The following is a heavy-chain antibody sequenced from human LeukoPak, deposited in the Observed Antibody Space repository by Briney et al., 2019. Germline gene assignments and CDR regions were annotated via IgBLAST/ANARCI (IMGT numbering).Heavy chain of an antibody. J-gene: IGHJ3*02. D-gene: IGHD2-2*01. V-gene: IGHV4-34*01. CDR2: INHSGST. CDR3: AREPRYCSSTSCNSDAFDI. Sequence: PSETLSLTCAVYGGSFSGYYWSWIRQPPGKGLEWIGEINHSGSTNYNPSLKSRLTISVDRPKNQFSLKLKFVTAADTAVYYCAREPRYCSSTSCNSDAFDIWGQGTMVTVSS. CDR1: GGSFSGYY.